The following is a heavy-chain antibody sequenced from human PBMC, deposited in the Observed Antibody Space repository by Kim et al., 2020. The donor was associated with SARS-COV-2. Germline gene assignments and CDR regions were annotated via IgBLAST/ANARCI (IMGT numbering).Heavy chain of an antibody. V-gene: IGHV4-31*02. Sequence: TYYNPSLKSRVTISVDTSKNQFSLKLSSVTAADMAVYYCARPSAADAFDIWGQGTMVTVSS. D-gene: IGHD2-15*01. CDR3: ARPSAADAFDI. CDR2: T. J-gene: IGHJ3*02.